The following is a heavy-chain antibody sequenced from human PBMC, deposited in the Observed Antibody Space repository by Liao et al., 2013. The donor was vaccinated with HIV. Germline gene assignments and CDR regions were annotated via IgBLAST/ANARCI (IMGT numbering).Heavy chain of an antibody. CDR3: ARDTYSDSSGYYPSDNDAFDI. Sequence: QVQLQQSGPGLVKPSETLSLTCTVSGDSIGSYSWSWIRQSPQKGLEWIGHIFYSGTTKYNPSLKSRVSISVDTSKNQFSLKLSSVTAADTAVYYCARDTYSDSSGYYPSDNDAFDIWGQGTMVTVSS. CDR1: GDSIGSYS. D-gene: IGHD3-22*01. V-gene: IGHV4-59*12. J-gene: IGHJ3*02. CDR2: IFYSGTT.